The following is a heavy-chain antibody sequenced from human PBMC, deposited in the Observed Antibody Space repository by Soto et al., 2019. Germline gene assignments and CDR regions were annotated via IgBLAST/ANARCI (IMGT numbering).Heavy chain of an antibody. CDR3: ATYGSGSRTENWFDP. V-gene: IGHV1-3*01. CDR1: GYTFTSYA. D-gene: IGHD3-10*01. CDR2: INAGNGNT. Sequence: ASVKVSCKASGYTFTSYAMHWVRQAPGQRLEWMGWINAGNGNTKYSQKYQGRDTITRDTSASTAYMELSSLRSEDTAVYYCATYGSGSRTENWFDPWGQGTLVTVSS. J-gene: IGHJ5*02.